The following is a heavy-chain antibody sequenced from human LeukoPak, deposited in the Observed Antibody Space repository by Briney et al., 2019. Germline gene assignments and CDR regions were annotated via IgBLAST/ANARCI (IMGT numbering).Heavy chain of an antibody. CDR2: IIPLLNIS. Sequence: ASVKVSCKASENTFTNYYMHWVRQAPGQGLEWMGRIIPLLNISDYAQKFQGRVTITADRSTTTGYMELSSLRSEGTAVYYCARDLRGSYPDPFDPWGQGTLVTVSS. CDR3: ARDLRGSYPDPFDP. J-gene: IGHJ5*02. D-gene: IGHD1-26*01. CDR1: ENTFTNYY. V-gene: IGHV1-69*04.